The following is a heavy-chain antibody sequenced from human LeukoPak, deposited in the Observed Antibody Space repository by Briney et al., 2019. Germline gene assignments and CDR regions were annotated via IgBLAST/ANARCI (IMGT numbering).Heavy chain of an antibody. D-gene: IGHD6-13*01. CDR3: ARDVEMYSSTWSDAFDI. V-gene: IGHV3-7*01. J-gene: IGHJ3*02. CDR2: IKQDGSDK. Sequence: GGALRLSCAASGFTFSSYWMTWVRQAPGKGLEWVANIKQDGSDKYCMDSVRGRFNISRDNAKNSLYLQMNSLRVEDTAVYYCARDVEMYSSTWSDAFDIWGQGTMVTVSS. CDR1: GFTFSSYW.